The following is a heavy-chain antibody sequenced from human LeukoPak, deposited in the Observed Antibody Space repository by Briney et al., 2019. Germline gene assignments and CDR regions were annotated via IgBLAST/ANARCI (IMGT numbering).Heavy chain of an antibody. J-gene: IGHJ6*02. V-gene: IGHV1-69*13. CDR3: ARQEGVLRSLEWFPSRYGMDV. D-gene: IGHD3-3*01. CDR2: IIPIFGTA. CDR1: AGTFSSYA. Sequence: GASVKVSCKASAGTFSSYAISWVRQAPGQGLEWMGGIIPIFGTANYAQKFQGRVTITADESTSTAYMELSSLRSEDTAVYYCARQEGVLRSLEWFPSRYGMDVWGQGTTVTVSS.